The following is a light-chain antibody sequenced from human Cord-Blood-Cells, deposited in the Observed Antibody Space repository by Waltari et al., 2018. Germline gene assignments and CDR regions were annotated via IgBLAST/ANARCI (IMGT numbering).Light chain of an antibody. Sequence: DIQMTQSPSTLSASVGDRVTITCRASQSISSLLAWYQQKPGKAPKLLIYDASSLESGVPPRFGGSGAGTESTLTISSLQPDDFATYYCQQYNSYSWTFGQGTKVEIK. V-gene: IGKV1-5*01. CDR3: QQYNSYSWT. CDR2: DAS. J-gene: IGKJ1*01. CDR1: QSISSL.